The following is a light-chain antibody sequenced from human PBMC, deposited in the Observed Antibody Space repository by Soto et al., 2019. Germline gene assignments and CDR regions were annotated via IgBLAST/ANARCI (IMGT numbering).Light chain of an antibody. CDR1: QDIINH. Sequence: DIQMTQSPSSLSASVGDTVTITCRASQDIINHLAWYQQRPGKVPNLLIYGASTLHSGVPSRFRGSGSGTHFNLTISSLQPEDVATYYCQNSPLALGTFGQGTRLEIK. CDR3: QNSPLALGT. J-gene: IGKJ5*01. CDR2: GAS. V-gene: IGKV1-27*01.